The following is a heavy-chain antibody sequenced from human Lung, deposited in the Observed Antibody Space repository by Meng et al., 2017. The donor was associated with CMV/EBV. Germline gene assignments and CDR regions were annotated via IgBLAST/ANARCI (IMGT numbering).Heavy chain of an antibody. J-gene: IGHJ6*02. CDR3: AKRGDSSGVYAMDV. D-gene: IGHD3-22*01. CDR2: IRFDGTNK. V-gene: IGHV3-30*02. Sequence: GESLKISCAASGFTFSSYAMHWVRQAPGKGLEWVANIRFDGTNKYHAASVKGRFTISRDNSKNTLYLQMNSMRAEDTAVYYCAKRGDSSGVYAMDVWGQGTTVTVSS. CDR1: GFTFSSYA.